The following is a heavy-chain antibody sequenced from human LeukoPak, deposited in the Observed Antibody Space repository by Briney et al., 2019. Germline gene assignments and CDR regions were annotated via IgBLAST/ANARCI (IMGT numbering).Heavy chain of an antibody. Sequence: GESLKISCKGSGYSFTSYWTAWVRQMPGKGLEWMGIIYPGDSDTRYSPSFQGQVTISADQSISTAYLQWSSLKASDTAMYYCARRLSIFGVVFDYWGQGTLVTVSS. CDR1: GYSFTSYW. V-gene: IGHV5-51*01. CDR2: IYPGDSDT. CDR3: ARRLSIFGVVFDY. J-gene: IGHJ4*02. D-gene: IGHD3-3*01.